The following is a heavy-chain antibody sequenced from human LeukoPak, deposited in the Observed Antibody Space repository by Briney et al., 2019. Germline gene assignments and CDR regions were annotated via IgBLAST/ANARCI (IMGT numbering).Heavy chain of an antibody. Sequence: PGGSLRLSCAASGFTFSSYAMSWVRQAPGKGLEWVSAISGSGGSTYYADSVKGRFTISRDNSKNTLYLQMNSLRAEDTAVYYCAKGFVLRWLHKPYYFDYWGQGTLVTVSS. CDR1: GFTFSSYA. D-gene: IGHD5-24*01. J-gene: IGHJ4*02. V-gene: IGHV3-23*01. CDR2: ISGSGGST. CDR3: AKGFVLRWLHKPYYFDY.